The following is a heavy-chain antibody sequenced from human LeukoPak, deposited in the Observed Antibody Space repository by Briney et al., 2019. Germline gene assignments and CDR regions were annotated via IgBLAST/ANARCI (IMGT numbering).Heavy chain of an antibody. CDR3: ARDRGGWYGTDFDY. CDR1: GGSFSGYY. J-gene: IGHJ4*02. Sequence: SETLSLTCAVYGGSFSGYYWSWIRQPPGKGLEWIGEINHSGSTNYNPSLKSRVTISVDTSKNQFSLKLSSVTAADTAVYYCARDRGGWYGTDFDYWGQGTLVTVSS. V-gene: IGHV4-34*01. CDR2: INHSGST. D-gene: IGHD6-19*01.